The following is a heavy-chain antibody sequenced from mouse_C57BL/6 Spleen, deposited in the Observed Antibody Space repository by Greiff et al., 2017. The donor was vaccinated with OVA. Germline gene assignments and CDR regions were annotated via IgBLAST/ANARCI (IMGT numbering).Heavy chain of an antibody. J-gene: IGHJ1*03. Sequence: QVQLQQPGAELVKPGASVKLSCKASGYTFTSYWMHWVKQRPGQGLEWIGMIHPNSGSTNYNEKFKSKATLTVDKSSSTAYMQLSSLTSEDSAVYYCAREGDYGSSYWYFDVWGTGTTVTVSS. V-gene: IGHV1-64*01. CDR2: IHPNSGST. CDR3: AREGDYGSSYWYFDV. D-gene: IGHD1-1*01. CDR1: GYTFTSYW.